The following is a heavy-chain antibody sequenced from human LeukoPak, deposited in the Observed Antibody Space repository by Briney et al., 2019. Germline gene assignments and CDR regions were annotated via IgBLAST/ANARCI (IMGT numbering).Heavy chain of an antibody. CDR2: ISSGISTI. Sequence: GGSLRLSCAASGFTFSSYAMNWVRQAPGKGLEWVSYISSGISTIFYADSVEGRFTISRDNAKNSLYLQMNSLRVVDTAVYYCVRDPYCSGGSCSLDHWGQGTLVTVSS. J-gene: IGHJ5*02. CDR3: VRDPYCSGGSCSLDH. V-gene: IGHV3-48*01. D-gene: IGHD2-15*01. CDR1: GFTFSSYA.